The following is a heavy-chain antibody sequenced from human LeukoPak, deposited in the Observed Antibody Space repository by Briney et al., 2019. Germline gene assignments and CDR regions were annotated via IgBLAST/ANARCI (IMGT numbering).Heavy chain of an antibody. J-gene: IGHJ4*02. CDR3: GRGSVGFGELNY. D-gene: IGHD3-10*01. CDR2: ISYDGSNK. V-gene: IGHV3-30-3*01. Sequence: GGSLRLSCAASRFTFSSYAMHWVRQAPGKGLEWVAVISYDGSNKFYADSVKGRFTLSRDNSKNTLYLQMNSLRIEDTAVYYCGRGSVGFGELNYWGQGTLVTVSS. CDR1: RFTFSSYA.